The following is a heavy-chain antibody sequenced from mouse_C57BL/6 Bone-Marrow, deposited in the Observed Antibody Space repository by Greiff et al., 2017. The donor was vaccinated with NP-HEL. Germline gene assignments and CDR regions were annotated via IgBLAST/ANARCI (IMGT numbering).Heavy chain of an antibody. CDR1: GYTFTDYE. D-gene: IGHD2-5*01. CDR2: IDPETGGT. CDR3: TTYYSNYLYYFDY. J-gene: IGHJ2*01. Sequence: VHLVESGAELVRPGASVTLSCKASGYTFTDYEMHWVKQTPVHGLEWIGAIDPETGGTAYNQKFKGKAILTADKSSSTAYMELRSLTSEDSAVYYCTTYYSNYLYYFDYWGQGTTLTVSS. V-gene: IGHV1-15*01.